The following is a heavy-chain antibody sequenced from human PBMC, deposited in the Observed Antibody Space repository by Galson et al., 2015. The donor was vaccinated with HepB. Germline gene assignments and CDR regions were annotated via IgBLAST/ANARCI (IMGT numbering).Heavy chain of an antibody. CDR3: AKSEWTYYDFWSGHDLGILDY. V-gene: IGHV3-23*01. D-gene: IGHD3-3*01. CDR2: ISGSGGST. CDR1: GFTFSSYA. Sequence: SLRLSCAASGFTFSSYAMSWVRQAPGKGLEWVSAISGSGGSTYYADSVKGRFTISRDNSKNTLYLQMNSLRAEDTAVYYCAKSEWTYYDFWSGHDLGILDYWGQGTLVTVSS. J-gene: IGHJ4*02.